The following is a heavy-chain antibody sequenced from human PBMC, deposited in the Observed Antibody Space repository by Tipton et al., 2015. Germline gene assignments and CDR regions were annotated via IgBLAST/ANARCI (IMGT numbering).Heavy chain of an antibody. Sequence: PGLVKPSETLSLTCTVSGGSISSYYWSWIRQPPGKGLEWIGYIYYSGSTNYNPSLKSRVTISVDTSKNQFSLKLSSVTAADTAVYYCARDSGYTYGRTHYFDYWGRGALVTVSS. D-gene: IGHD5-18*01. CDR3: ARDSGYTYGRTHYFDY. J-gene: IGHJ4*02. CDR2: IYYSGST. CDR1: GGSISSYY. V-gene: IGHV4-59*01.